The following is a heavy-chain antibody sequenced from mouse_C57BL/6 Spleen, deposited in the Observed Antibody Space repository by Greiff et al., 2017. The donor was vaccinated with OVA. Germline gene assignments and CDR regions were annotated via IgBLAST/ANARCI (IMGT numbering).Heavy chain of an antibody. CDR1: GYTFTSYW. D-gene: IGHD2-4*01. CDR2: IHPNSGST. CDR3: ASYDYDRGFAY. V-gene: IGHV1-64*01. Sequence: QVQLQQSGAELVKPGASVKLSCKASGYTFTSYWMHWVKQRPGQGLEWIGMIHPNSGSTNYNEKFKSKATLTVDKSSSTAYMQLSSLTSEDSAVYYCASYDYDRGFAYWGQGTLVTVSA. J-gene: IGHJ3*01.